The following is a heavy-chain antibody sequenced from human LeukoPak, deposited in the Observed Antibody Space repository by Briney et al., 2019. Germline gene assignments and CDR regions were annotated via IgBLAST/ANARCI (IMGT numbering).Heavy chain of an antibody. D-gene: IGHD2-15*01. J-gene: IGHJ4*02. Sequence: SETLSLTCAVYGGSFSGYYWSWIRQPPGKGLEWIGEINHSGSTNYNPSLKSRVTISVDTSKNQFSPKLSSVTAADTAVYYCARGRQVVVAAPDFDYWGQGTLVTVSS. V-gene: IGHV4-34*01. CDR2: INHSGST. CDR3: ARGRQVVVAAPDFDY. CDR1: GGSFSGYY.